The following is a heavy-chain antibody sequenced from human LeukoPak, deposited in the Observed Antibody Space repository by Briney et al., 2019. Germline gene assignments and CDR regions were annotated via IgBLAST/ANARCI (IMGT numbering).Heavy chain of an antibody. CDR1: GYTFTSYD. V-gene: IGHV1-8*03. D-gene: IGHD2-2*02. Sequence: ASVKVSCKASGYTFTSYDINWVRQATGQGLEWMGWMNPNSGNTGYAQKFQGRVTITRNTSISTAYMELSSLRSEDTAVYYCARGRYCSSTSCYNDAFDIWGQGTMVIVSS. CDR3: ARGRYCSSTSCYNDAFDI. CDR2: MNPNSGNT. J-gene: IGHJ3*02.